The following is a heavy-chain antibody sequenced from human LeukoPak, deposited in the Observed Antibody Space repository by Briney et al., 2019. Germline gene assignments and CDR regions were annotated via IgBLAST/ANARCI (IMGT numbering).Heavy chain of an antibody. CDR2: IWYDENNK. J-gene: IGHJ4*02. CDR1: GFTFSSYA. CDR3: ARDGDTTGYSFDY. Sequence: GGSLRLSCAASGFTFSSYAMSWVRQAPGKGLEWVAVIWYDENNKYYADSVKGRFTISRDNSKNTLYMQMNSLRAEDTAVYYCARDGDTTGYSFDYWGQGTLVTVSS. D-gene: IGHD3-22*01. V-gene: IGHV3-33*08.